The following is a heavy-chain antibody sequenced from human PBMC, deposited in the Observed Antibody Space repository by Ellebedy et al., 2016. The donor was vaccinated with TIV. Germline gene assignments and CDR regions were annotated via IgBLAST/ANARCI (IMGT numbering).Heavy chain of an antibody. CDR2: IIPIVEIT. Sequence: AASVKVSCKAYGGTLRSYGISWVRQAPGLGLEWMGRIIPIVEITIYAQRFQDRVTISEDNFTNTVYMEMSSLRSEDTAMYYCATGPPKWEGPLDLDSWGQGTLVIVSS. CDR1: GGTLRSYG. D-gene: IGHD1-26*01. J-gene: IGHJ4*02. CDR3: ATGPPKWEGPLDLDS. V-gene: IGHV1-69*04.